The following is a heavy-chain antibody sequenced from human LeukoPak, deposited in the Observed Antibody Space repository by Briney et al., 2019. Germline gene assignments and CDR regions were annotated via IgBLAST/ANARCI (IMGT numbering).Heavy chain of an antibody. CDR2: IYYSGST. V-gene: IGHV4-59*01. J-gene: IGHJ4*02. CDR3: ARIAYYYDSSGYYYVPFDY. CDR1: GGSFSGYY. Sequence: SETLSLTCAVYGGSFSGYYWSWIRQPPGKGLEWIGYIYYSGSTNYNPSLKSRVTISVDTSKNQFSLKLSSVTAADTAVYYCARIAYYYDSSGYYYVPFDYWGQGTLVTVSS. D-gene: IGHD3-22*01.